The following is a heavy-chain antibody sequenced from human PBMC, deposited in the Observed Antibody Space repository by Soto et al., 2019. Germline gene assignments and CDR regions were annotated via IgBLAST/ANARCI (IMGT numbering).Heavy chain of an antibody. J-gene: IGHJ4*02. Sequence: SETLSLTCTVSGGSISSGDYYWSWIRQPPGKGLEWIGYIYYSGSTYYNPSLKSRVTISVDTSKNQFSLNLSSVTASDTAVSFCARRGRNSYLAPTPYSDTWAQGALVTLCS. V-gene: IGHV4-30-4*01. CDR1: GGSISSGDYY. CDR2: IYYSGST. D-gene: IGHD4-4*01. CDR3: ARRGRNSYLAPTPYSDT.